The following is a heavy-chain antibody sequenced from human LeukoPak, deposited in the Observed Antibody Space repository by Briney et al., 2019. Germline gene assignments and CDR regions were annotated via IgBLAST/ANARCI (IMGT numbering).Heavy chain of an antibody. CDR1: GFTFSDYY. CDR2: ISSSGSTI. CDR3: ATSPPDPYYDFWSGYYMGYFDY. V-gene: IGHV3-11*04. D-gene: IGHD3-3*01. J-gene: IGHJ4*02. Sequence: GGSLRLSCAASGFTFSDYYMSWIRQAPGKGLEWVSYISSSGSTIYYADSVKGRFTISRDNAKNSLYLQMNSLGAEDTAVYYCATSPPDPYYDFWSGYYMGYFDYWGQGTLVTVSS.